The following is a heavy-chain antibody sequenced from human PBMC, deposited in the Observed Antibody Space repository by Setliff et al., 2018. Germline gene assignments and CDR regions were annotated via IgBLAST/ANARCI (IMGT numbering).Heavy chain of an antibody. CDR1: GYTFTDFG. CDR3: SRLVRFCTRTVCQRLSGDDS. V-gene: IGHV1-18*01. J-gene: IGHJ4*02. CDR2: ISPCSGNT. Sequence: ASVKVSCKASGYTFTDFGVSWVRQAPGQGHEWVVWISPCSGNTYYAPTFQGTVIITTDAPTTTAYLELRSLRSDDTAVYYCSRLVRFCTRTVCQRLSGDDSWCQGTLVTVSS. D-gene: IGHD3-10*01.